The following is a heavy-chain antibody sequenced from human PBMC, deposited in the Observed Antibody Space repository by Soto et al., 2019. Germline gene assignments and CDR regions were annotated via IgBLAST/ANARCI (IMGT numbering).Heavy chain of an antibody. CDR3: ARLKAWDDFWSGYYTGGGVGDYYGMDV. V-gene: IGHV4-31*03. D-gene: IGHD3-3*01. CDR1: GGSISSGGYY. CDR2: IYYSGST. J-gene: IGHJ6*02. Sequence: SETLSRTCTVSGGSISSGGYYWSWIRKHPGKGLEWIGYIYYSGSTYYNPSLKSRVTISVDTSKNQFSLNLSSVTAADTAVYYCARLKAWDDFWSGYYTGGGVGDYYGMDVWGQGTTVTVSS.